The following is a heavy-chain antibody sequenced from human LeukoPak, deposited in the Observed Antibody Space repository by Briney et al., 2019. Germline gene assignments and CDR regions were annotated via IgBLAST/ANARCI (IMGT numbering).Heavy chain of an antibody. V-gene: IGHV1-2*02. CDR1: GYTFTGYY. CDR3: ARVTVTTEFDY. Sequence: ASVKVSCTTSGYTFTGYYMHWVRQAPGQGLEWMGWINPNSGGTYYAQKFEGRVTLTRDTSISTAYMELSRLRSDDTAVFYCARVTVTTEFDYWGQGTLLTVSS. D-gene: IGHD4-17*01. CDR2: INPNSGGT. J-gene: IGHJ4*02.